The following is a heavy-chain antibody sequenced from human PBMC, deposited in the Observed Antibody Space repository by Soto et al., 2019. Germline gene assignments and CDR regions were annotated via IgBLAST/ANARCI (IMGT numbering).Heavy chain of an antibody. CDR2: IYYSGST. J-gene: IGHJ5*02. Sequence: PSETLSLTCTVSGGSICSSSDYWGWIRQPPGKGLEWIGSIYYSGSTYYNPSLKSRVTISVDTSKNQFSLKLSSVTAADTAVYYCARHQSHSSSYVDPWGQGTLVTVSS. D-gene: IGHD6-13*01. CDR3: ARHQSHSSSYVDP. CDR1: GGSICSSSDY. V-gene: IGHV4-39*01.